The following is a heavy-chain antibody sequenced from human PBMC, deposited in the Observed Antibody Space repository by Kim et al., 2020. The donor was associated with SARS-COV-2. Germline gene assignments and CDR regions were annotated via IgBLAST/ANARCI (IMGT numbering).Heavy chain of an antibody. J-gene: IGHJ6*02. V-gene: IGHV3-23*01. CDR3: AKGGPGGYHYYGVDV. Sequence: GGSLRLSCAASGFTFNNYAMSWVRQTPGKGLEWVSGISASGSSSYYADSVKGRVTVSRDNSKNTLYLQMSSLRVEDTGIYYCAKGGPGGYHYYGVDVWGQGPTVTVSS. CDR2: ISASGSSS. CDR1: GFTFNNYA. D-gene: IGHD1-26*01.